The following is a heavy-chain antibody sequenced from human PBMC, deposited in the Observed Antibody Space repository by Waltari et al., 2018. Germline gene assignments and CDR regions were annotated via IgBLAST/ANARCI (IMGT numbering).Heavy chain of an antibody. J-gene: IGHJ5*02. D-gene: IGHD2-21*02. CDR1: GFTFSSYS. CDR3: ARDRYGGNSDAP. V-gene: IGHV3-21*01. Sequence: EVQLVESGGGLVKPGGSLRLSCAASGFTFSSYSMNWVRQAPGKGLEWVSSISSSSSYIYYADSVKGRFTISRDNAKNSLYLQMNSLRAEDTAVYYCARDRYGGNSDAPWGQGTLVTVSS. CDR2: ISSSSSYI.